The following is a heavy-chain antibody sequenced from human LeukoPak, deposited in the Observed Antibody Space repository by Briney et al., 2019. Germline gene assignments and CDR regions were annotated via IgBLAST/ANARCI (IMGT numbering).Heavy chain of an antibody. CDR3: ARLIDLRYDYVWGSYRAIAFDI. CDR1: GGSISSSSYY. Sequence: IPSETLSLTCTVSGGSISSSSYYWGWIRQPPGKGLEWIGSIYYSGSTYYNPSLKSRVTISVDTSKNQFSLKLSSVTAADTAVYYCARLIDLRYDYVWGSYRAIAFDIWGQGTMVTVSS. J-gene: IGHJ3*02. D-gene: IGHD3-16*02. V-gene: IGHV4-39*01. CDR2: IYYSGST.